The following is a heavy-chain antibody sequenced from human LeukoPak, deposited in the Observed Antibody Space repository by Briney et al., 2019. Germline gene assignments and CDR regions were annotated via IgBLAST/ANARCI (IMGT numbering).Heavy chain of an antibody. CDR1: GFTFSNYA. V-gene: IGHV3-23*01. J-gene: IGHJ4*02. D-gene: IGHD2-15*01. Sequence: GGSLRLSCTASGFTFSNYAMTWVRQGPGKGLEWVSAITGTGGGTSYADSVKGRFTISRDNSKNTLYLQMNSLRADDTAVYYCAKDSGSSGTDYWGQGTLVTVSS. CDR3: AKDSGSSGTDY. CDR2: ITGTGGGT.